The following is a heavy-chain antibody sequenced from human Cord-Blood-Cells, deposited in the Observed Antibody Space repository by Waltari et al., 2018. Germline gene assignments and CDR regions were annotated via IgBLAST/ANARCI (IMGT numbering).Heavy chain of an antibody. CDR3: ARHVYDFWSGYYFDY. CDR1: GGSISSSSYY. Sequence: QLQLQESGPGLVKPSETLSLPCTVSGGSISSSSYYWGWIRQPPGKGLEWIGSIYYSGRTYYNPSLKSRVTISVDTSKNQFSLKLSSVTAADTAVYYCARHVYDFWSGYYFDYWGQGTLVTVSS. J-gene: IGHJ4*02. CDR2: IYYSGRT. V-gene: IGHV4-39*01. D-gene: IGHD3-3*01.